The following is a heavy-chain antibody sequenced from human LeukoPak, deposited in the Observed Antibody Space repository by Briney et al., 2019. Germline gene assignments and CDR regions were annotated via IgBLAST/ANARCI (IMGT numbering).Heavy chain of an antibody. J-gene: IGHJ4*02. CDR2: IKPSGRGT. CDR3: ARQYSSGYFFLDY. CDR1: GYTFTNYY. Sequence: ASVKVSCKTSGYTFTNYYVHWVRQAPGQGLEWMGTIKPSGRGTTYAQKFQGRVTMTRDTPTSTVYMELSSLRSEDTAVYYCARQYSSGYFFLDYWGQGTLVTVSS. D-gene: IGHD6-25*01. V-gene: IGHV1-46*01.